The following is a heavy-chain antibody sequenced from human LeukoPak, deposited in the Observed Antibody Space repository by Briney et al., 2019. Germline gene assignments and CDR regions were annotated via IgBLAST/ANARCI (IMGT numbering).Heavy chain of an antibody. Sequence: ASVKVSCKASGYTFTSYAMHWVRQAPGQRLEWMGWINAGNGNTKYSQKFQGRVTINRDTSASTAYMELSSLRSEDTAVYYCATNYYGSGSYENAFDIWGQGTMVTVSS. CDR3: ATNYYGSGSYENAFDI. D-gene: IGHD3-10*01. CDR2: INAGNGNT. CDR1: GYTFTSYA. J-gene: IGHJ3*02. V-gene: IGHV1-3*01.